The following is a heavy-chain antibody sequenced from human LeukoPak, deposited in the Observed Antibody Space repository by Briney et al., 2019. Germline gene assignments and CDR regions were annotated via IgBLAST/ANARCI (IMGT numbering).Heavy chain of an antibody. CDR2: INHSGST. CDR1: GGSISSYY. V-gene: IGHV4-34*01. Sequence: SETLSLTCTVSGGSISSYYWSWIRQPPGKGLEWIGEINHSGSTNYNPSLKSRVTISVDTSKDQFSLKLSSVTAADTAVYYCAREGRDDYGDYVNYWGQGTLVTVSS. D-gene: IGHD4-17*01. CDR3: AREGRDDYGDYVNY. J-gene: IGHJ4*02.